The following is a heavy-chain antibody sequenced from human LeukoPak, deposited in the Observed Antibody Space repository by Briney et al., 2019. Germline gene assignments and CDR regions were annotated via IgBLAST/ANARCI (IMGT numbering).Heavy chain of an antibody. V-gene: IGHV1-18*01. CDR1: GYTFTSYG. Sequence: ASVKVSCKASGYTFTSYGISWVRQAPRQGLEWMGWISAYNGNTNYAQKLQGRVTMTTDTSTSTAYMELRSLRSDDTAVYYCASQGDYYDSSGPYYYYGMDVWGQGTTVTVSS. CDR3: ASQGDYYDSSGPYYYYGMDV. CDR2: ISAYNGNT. D-gene: IGHD3-22*01. J-gene: IGHJ6*02.